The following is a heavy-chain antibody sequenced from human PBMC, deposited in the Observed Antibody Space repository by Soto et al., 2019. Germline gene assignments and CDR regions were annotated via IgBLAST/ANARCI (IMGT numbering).Heavy chain of an antibody. D-gene: IGHD3-10*01. CDR1: GFSLSTSGVG. Sequence: QITLKESGPTLVKPTQTLTLTCTFSGFSLSTSGVGVGWIRQPPGKALEWLALIYWDDDKRYSPSLKSRLTITKDTSKNQVVLTMTNMDPVDTATYYCALEHFMVRGGGNDYWGQGTLVTVSS. CDR2: IYWDDDK. V-gene: IGHV2-5*02. J-gene: IGHJ4*02. CDR3: ALEHFMVRGGGNDY.